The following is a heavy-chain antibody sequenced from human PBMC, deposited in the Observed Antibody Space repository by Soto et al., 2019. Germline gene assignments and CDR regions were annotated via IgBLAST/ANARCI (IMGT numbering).Heavy chain of an antibody. CDR2: INHSGST. D-gene: IGHD6-13*01. V-gene: IGHV4-34*01. J-gene: IGHJ6*02. Sequence: SETLSLTCAGYGGAFSGYYWSWIRQPPGKGLEWIGEINHSGSTNYNPSLKSRVTISVDTSKNQFSLKLSSVTAADTAVYYCRRIAASELNYSYYGMDAWGQGTTLTGSS. CDR3: RRIAASELNYSYYGMDA. CDR1: GGAFSGYY.